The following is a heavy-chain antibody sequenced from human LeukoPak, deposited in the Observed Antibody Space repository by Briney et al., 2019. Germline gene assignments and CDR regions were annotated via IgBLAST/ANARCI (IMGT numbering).Heavy chain of an antibody. CDR2: IYYSGST. J-gene: IGHJ4*02. CDR1: GGSISSYY. D-gene: IGHD2-2*01. Sequence: SETLSLTCTVSGGSISSYYWSWIRQPPGKGLEWIGYIYYSGSTNYNPSLKSRVTISVDTSKNQFSLKLSSVTAADTAVYYCARMDYIVVPAAMRGGVFDYWGQGTLVTVSS. CDR3: ARMDYIVVPAAMRGGVFDY. V-gene: IGHV4-59*08.